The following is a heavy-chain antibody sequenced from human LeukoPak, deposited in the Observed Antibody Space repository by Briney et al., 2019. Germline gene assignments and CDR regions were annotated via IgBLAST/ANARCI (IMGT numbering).Heavy chain of an antibody. Sequence: SETLSLTCTVSDGSISSYYWSWIRQPPGKGLEWIGYFYYSGSIKYNPSLKSRVTISVDTSKNQFSLKLSSVTAADTAVYYCARPYSSAWYGAFHIWGQGTKVIVSS. J-gene: IGHJ3*02. CDR3: ARPYSSAWYGAFHI. D-gene: IGHD6-19*01. V-gene: IGHV4-59*08. CDR1: DGSISSYY. CDR2: FYYSGSI.